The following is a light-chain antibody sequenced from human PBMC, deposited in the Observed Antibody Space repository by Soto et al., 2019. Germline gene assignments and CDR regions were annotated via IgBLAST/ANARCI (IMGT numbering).Light chain of an antibody. V-gene: IGKV4-1*01. CDR2: WAS. CDR1: QSVLESSNNKNY. Sequence: ILMTQTPTSLAVSRGERSTIKCKSSQSVLESSNNKNYLAWYQQKPGQPPKLLIYWASTRESGVPDRFSGSGSGTDFTLTISCLQAADGALYYCEQYYSTPWTFDQGTKVDVK. CDR3: EQYYSTPWT. J-gene: IGKJ1*01.